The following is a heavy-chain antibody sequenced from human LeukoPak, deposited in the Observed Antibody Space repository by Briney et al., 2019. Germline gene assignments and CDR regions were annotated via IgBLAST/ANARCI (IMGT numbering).Heavy chain of an antibody. Sequence: SETLSLTCTVSGGSFTNYYWSWIRQPAGKGLEWIGRIHTSGSTDYNPSLKSRVTMSVDTSKNQFSLKLTSVTAADTAVYYCARELYGSGLGPLWHWGQGTLVTVSS. CDR1: GGSFTNYY. J-gene: IGHJ4*02. D-gene: IGHD6-19*01. CDR3: ARELYGSGLGPLWH. CDR2: IHTSGST. V-gene: IGHV4-4*07.